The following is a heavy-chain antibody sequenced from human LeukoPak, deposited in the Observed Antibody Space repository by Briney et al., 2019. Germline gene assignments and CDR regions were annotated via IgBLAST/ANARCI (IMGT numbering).Heavy chain of an antibody. CDR2: IYYSGST. CDR1: GVSISSSSHY. J-gene: IGHJ4*02. Sequence: PSETLSLTCTVSGVSISSSSHYWGWLRQPPGKGLEWIGSIYYSGSTYYNPSLKSRVTISVDTSKNQFSLKLSSVTAADTAVYYCARHPYYSSPFDYWGQGTLVTVSS. V-gene: IGHV4-39*01. D-gene: IGHD3-22*01. CDR3: ARHPYYSSPFDY.